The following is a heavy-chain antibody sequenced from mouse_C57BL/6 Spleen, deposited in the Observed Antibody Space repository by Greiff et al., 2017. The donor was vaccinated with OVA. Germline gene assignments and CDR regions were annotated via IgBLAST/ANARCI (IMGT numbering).Heavy chain of an antibody. CDR1: GFTFSDYG. Sequence: EVQVVESGGGLVKPGGSLKLSCAASGFTFSDYGMHWVRQAPETGLEWVAYISSGSSTIYYADTVKGRFTISRDNAKNTLFLQMTSLRSEDTAMNYCARWKPGAMDYWGQGTSVTVSS. J-gene: IGHJ4*01. CDR2: ISSGSSTI. CDR3: ARWKPGAMDY. V-gene: IGHV5-17*01.